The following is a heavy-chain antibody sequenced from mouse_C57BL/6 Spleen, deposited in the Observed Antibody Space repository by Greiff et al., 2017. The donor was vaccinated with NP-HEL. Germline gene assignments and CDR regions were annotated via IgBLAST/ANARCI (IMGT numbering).Heavy chain of an antibody. CDR3: TRCPLRTVVATDYAMDY. D-gene: IGHD1-1*01. Sequence: QVQLQQSGAELVRPGASVTLSCKASGYTFTDYEMHWVKQTPVHGLEWIGAIDPETGGTAYNQKFKGKAILTADKSSSTAYMELRSLTSEDSAVYYCTRCPLRTVVATDYAMDYWGQGTSVTVSS. V-gene: IGHV1-15*01. CDR1: GYTFTDYE. CDR2: IDPETGGT. J-gene: IGHJ4*01.